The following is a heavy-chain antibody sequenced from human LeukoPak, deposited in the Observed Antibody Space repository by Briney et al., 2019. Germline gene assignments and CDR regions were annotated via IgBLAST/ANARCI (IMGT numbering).Heavy chain of an antibody. J-gene: IGHJ4*02. CDR2: IYSGGST. CDR3: ARAAAAGPFDY. Sequence: GGSLRLSCAASGFTVSSNYMSWVRQAPGKGLEWVSVIYSGGSTYYADSVKGRFTISRDNSKNTLYLQMTSLRAEDTAVYHCARAAAAGPFDYWGQGTLVTVSS. CDR1: GFTVSSNY. V-gene: IGHV3-66*01. D-gene: IGHD6-13*01.